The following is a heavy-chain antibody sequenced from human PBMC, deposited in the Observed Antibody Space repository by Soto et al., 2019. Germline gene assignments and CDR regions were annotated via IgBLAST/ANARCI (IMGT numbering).Heavy chain of an antibody. CDR2: IYYSGST. CDR1: AGSISSYY. CDR3: ARLLWSRGDWFDP. D-gene: IGHD3-10*01. V-gene: IGHV4-59*08. J-gene: IGHJ5*02. Sequence: QVQLQESGPGLVKPSETLSLTCTVSAGSISSYYWSWIRQPPGKGLEWIGYIYYSGSTNYNPSLMSRVALSVDTSKNQFSPKLSCVTAADTAVYYCARLLWSRGDWFDPWGQGTLVTVSS.